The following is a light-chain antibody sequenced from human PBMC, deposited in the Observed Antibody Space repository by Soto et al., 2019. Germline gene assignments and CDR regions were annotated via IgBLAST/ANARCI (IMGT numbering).Light chain of an antibody. J-gene: IGLJ1*01. Sequence: QSALTQPASVSGSPGQSITISCTGTSSDVGAYNYVSWYQQHPGKAPKLMIYEVSNRPSGVSNRFSGSKSGNTASLTISGLQAEDEADYYCSSYTSSNTHVFGTGTKVTVL. CDR1: SSDVGAYNY. CDR3: SSYTSSNTHV. V-gene: IGLV2-14*01. CDR2: EVS.